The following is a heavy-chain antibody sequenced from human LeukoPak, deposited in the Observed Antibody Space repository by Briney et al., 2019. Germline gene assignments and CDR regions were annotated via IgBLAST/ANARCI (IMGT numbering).Heavy chain of an antibody. CDR1: GFTFSSYE. D-gene: IGHD2-21*02. J-gene: IGHJ4*02. Sequence: GGSLRLSCAASGFTFSSYEMNWVRQAPGKGLEWVSYISSSGSTIYYADSVKGRFTISRDNAKNTLYLQMNSLRAEDTALYYCASLGGDDNNPSRWGQGTLVTVSS. CDR3: ASLGGDDNNPSR. V-gene: IGHV3-48*03. CDR2: ISSSGSTI.